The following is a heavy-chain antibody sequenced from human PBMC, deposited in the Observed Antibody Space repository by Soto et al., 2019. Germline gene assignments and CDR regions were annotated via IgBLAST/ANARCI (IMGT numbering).Heavy chain of an antibody. Sequence: VQLLESGGGLAQPGGSLRLSCAASGFSFTSFVMSWVRQAPGKGLEGVSSIAGSGATTYYADSVKGRFTVSKDNSRTTLYLQMSSLRAEDTATYYCAEGGDFDYWGRGALVTVSS. D-gene: IGHD2-15*01. V-gene: IGHV3-23*01. CDR1: GFSFTSFV. CDR2: IAGSGATT. J-gene: IGHJ4*02. CDR3: AEGGDFDY.